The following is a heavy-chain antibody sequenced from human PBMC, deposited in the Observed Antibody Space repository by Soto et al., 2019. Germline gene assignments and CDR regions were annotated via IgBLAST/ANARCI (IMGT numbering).Heavy chain of an antibody. CDR2: ITDNGGST. CDR3: AKERATTTAFDY. V-gene: IGHV3-23*01. CDR1: GFTFSRDG. J-gene: IGHJ4*02. D-gene: IGHD4-17*01. Sequence: GGSQRLSCEASGFTFSRDGMSWVRQAPGKGLEWVSLITDNGGSTYYADSVKGRFTISRDNTKNTLFLQMNSLRAEDTAVYYCAKERATTTAFDYWGQGALVTVSS.